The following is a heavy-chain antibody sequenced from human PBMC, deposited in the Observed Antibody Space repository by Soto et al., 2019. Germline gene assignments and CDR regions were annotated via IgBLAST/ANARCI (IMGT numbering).Heavy chain of an antibody. Sequence: SETLSLTCTVSGGSISSSSYYWGWIRQPPGKGLEWIGYIYYTGFTYYNPSLKSRLTISVDRSKNHFTLQLTSVTAADTAVYYCATSYGNAWYTYWGQGTQVTVSS. D-gene: IGHD6-13*01. CDR2: IYYTGFT. CDR3: ATSYGNAWYTY. J-gene: IGHJ4*02. CDR1: GGSISSSSYY. V-gene: IGHV4-39*02.